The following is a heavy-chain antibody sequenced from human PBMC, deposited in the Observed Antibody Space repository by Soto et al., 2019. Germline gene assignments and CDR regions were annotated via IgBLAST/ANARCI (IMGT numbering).Heavy chain of an antibody. Sequence: PGGALRLSCSASGFNCAAWSMRWVRLTPGKGLEWVGFIRRIAYGGTTDYAASVKGRFTISRDDSRKIVYLQMSRLKIEDTAVYYCSRSLAIDFDSWGQGTLVTVSS. CDR1: GFNCAAWS. CDR3: SRSLAIDFDS. CDR2: IRRIAYGGTT. J-gene: IGHJ4*02. V-gene: IGHV3-49*04.